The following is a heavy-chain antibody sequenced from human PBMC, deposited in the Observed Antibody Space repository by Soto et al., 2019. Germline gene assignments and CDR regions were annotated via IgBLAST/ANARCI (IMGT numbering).Heavy chain of an antibody. CDR3: ASSYSCSRRGELDY. V-gene: IGHV4-31*03. Sequence: QVQLQESGPGLVKPSQTLSLTCTVSGGSISSGGYYWSWIRQHPGKGLEWIGYINYSGSTYYIPSLKSRGTISVDTSKNQCSLKLSSVTAADTAVYYCASSYSCSRRGELDYWGQGTLVTVSS. CDR1: GGSISSGGYY. J-gene: IGHJ4*02. D-gene: IGHD6-13*01. CDR2: INYSGST.